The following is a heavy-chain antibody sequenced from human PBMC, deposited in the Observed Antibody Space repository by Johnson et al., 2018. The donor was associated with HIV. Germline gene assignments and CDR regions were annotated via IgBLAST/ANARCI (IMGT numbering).Heavy chain of an antibody. J-gene: IGHJ3*02. CDR1: GFIFSDYG. V-gene: IGHV3-33*06. CDR3: AKDKSNAFDI. Sequence: QVQLVESGGGVVQPGRSLRLSCAASGFIFSDYGMHWVRQAPGKGLEWVALIWYDGSNKYYADSVKGRFTISRDNSKNTLYLQMNSLRAEDTAVYYCAKDKSNAFDIWGQGTMVTVSS. CDR2: IWYDGSNK.